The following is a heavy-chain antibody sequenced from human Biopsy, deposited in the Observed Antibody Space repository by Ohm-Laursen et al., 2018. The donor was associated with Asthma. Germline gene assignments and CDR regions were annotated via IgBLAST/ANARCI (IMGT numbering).Heavy chain of an antibody. V-gene: IGHV1-3*04. CDR1: GYNFISFA. D-gene: IGHD3-9*01. Sequence: SSVKVSCKASGYNFISFAIRWVRQAPGQRLEWMGWVNTGNGDTKYSQKFQGRVTITRDTSASTAYMELRSLRSEDTATYYCARTYYDFLTGQVKDVFGVWGHGTMVTVSS. J-gene: IGHJ3*01. CDR3: ARTYYDFLTGQVKDVFGV. CDR2: VNTGNGDT.